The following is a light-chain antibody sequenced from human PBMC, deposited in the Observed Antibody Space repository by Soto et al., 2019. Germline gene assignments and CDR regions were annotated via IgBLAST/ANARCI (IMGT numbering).Light chain of an antibody. CDR1: SSDVGGYKY. CDR3: ASYTSSSTSVI. Sequence: QSVLTQPASVSGSPGQSITISCTGTSSDVGGYKYVSWYQQHPDKAPKLIIFEVSNRPSGISSRFSGSKSGNTASLTISGLQAVDEADYYCASYTSSSTSVIFGRGTKLTVL. J-gene: IGLJ2*01. V-gene: IGLV2-14*01. CDR2: EVS.